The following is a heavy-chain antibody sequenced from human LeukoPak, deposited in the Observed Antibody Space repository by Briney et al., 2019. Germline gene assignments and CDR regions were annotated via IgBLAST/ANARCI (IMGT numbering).Heavy chain of an antibody. CDR1: GGSISSYY. J-gene: IGHJ4*02. D-gene: IGHD2-2*01. CDR2: IYTSGST. V-gene: IGHV4-4*07. Sequence: PSETLSLTCTVSGGSISSYYWSWIRQPAGKGLEWIGRIYTSGSTNYNPSLKSRVTMSVDTSKNQFSLKLSSVTAADMAVYYCARGRCSSTSCKYYFDYWGQGTLVTVSS. CDR3: ARGRCSSTSCKYYFDY.